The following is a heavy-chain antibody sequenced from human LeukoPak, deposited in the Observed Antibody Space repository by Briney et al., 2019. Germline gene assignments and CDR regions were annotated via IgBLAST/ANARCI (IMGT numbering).Heavy chain of an antibody. D-gene: IGHD1-26*01. Sequence: SVKVSCKASGGAFSSCALSWVRQAPGQGLEWMGRIIPTLDITYYAQNFQGRLTITAAKSTSTAYMELSSLRSEDTAIYYCAYMVSGNYSPHDYWGQGTLVTVSS. CDR3: AYMVSGNYSPHDY. CDR1: GGAFSSCA. CDR2: IIPTLDIT. V-gene: IGHV1-69*04. J-gene: IGHJ4*02.